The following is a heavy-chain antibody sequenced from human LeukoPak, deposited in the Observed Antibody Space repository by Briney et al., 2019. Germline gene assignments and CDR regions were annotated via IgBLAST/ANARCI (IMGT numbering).Heavy chain of an antibody. V-gene: IGHV3-7*01. CDR2: IKQDGSEK. J-gene: IGHJ5*02. CDR1: GSTFSSYW. Sequence: GGSLRLSCAASGSTFSSYWMSWVRQAPGKGLEWVANIKQDGSEKYYVDSVKGRFTISRDNAKNSLYLQMNSLRAEDTAVYYCARDRNIRRYYGSGSYYHWGQGTLVTVSS. D-gene: IGHD3-10*01. CDR3: ARDRNIRRYYGSGSYYH.